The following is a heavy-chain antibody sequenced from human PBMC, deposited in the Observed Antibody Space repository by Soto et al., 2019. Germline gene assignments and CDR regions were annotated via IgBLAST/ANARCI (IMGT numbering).Heavy chain of an antibody. V-gene: IGHV2-5*02. Sequence: QIPLQESGPTLVKPTQTLTLTCTFPGFSLSTVAVGVCWIRQPPGKPLEWLAPTYCAEDNRYRSSLRHRLNITKDIYSNPMVLTLADVHPVYPATYYCVHLLFMAHVDYWGQGILVPVAS. CDR3: VHLLFMAHVDY. CDR1: GFSLSTVAVG. J-gene: IGHJ4*02. D-gene: IGHD2-15*01. CDR2: TYCAEDN.